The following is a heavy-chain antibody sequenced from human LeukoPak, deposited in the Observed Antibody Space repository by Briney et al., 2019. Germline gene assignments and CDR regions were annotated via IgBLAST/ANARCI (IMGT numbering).Heavy chain of an antibody. Sequence: SETLSLTCAVYGGSFSGYYWSWIRQPPGKGLEWIGEINHSGSTNYNPSLKSRVTISVDTSKSQFSLKLSSVTAADTAVYYCARAGEIAAAGFDIWGQGTMVTVSS. J-gene: IGHJ3*02. CDR2: INHSGST. D-gene: IGHD6-13*01. V-gene: IGHV4-34*01. CDR3: ARAGEIAAAGFDI. CDR1: GGSFSGYY.